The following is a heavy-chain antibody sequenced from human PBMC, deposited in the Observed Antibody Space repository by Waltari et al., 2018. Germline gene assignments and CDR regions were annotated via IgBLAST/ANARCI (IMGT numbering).Heavy chain of an antibody. V-gene: IGHV1-18*04. CDR3: AREARAVAGSWFAH. CDR2: VSIYGGDT. D-gene: IGHD6-19*01. J-gene: IGHJ5*02. Sequence: QVVQSGAEVKRPGASVTVSCRTSGYTLANNDSNWVRQAPGRGREWMGWVSIYGGDTKFAQGFQDSATLTTDASTSTVFLELRGLRSDDTAVYYCAREARAVAGSWFAHWGQGTPVTVSS. CDR1: GYTLANND.